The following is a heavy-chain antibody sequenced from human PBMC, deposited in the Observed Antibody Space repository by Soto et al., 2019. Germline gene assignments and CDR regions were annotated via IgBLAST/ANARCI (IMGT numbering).Heavy chain of an antibody. CDR2: INPSGGST. J-gene: IGHJ6*02. V-gene: IGHV1-46*01. CDR1: GYTFTSYY. D-gene: IGHD3-22*01. CDR3: ARKGGWLLSPGDYYYYGMDV. Sequence: ASVKVSCKASGYTFTSYYMRWVRQAPGQGLEWMGIINPSGGSTSYAQKFQGRVTMTRDTSTSTVYMELSSLRSEDTAVYYCARKGGWLLSPGDYYYYGMDVWGQGTTVTVSS.